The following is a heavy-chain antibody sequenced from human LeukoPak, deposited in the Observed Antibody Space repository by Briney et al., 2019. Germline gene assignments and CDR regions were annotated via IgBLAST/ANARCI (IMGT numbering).Heavy chain of an antibody. J-gene: IGHJ4*02. CDR1: GFTFSSYW. V-gene: IGHV3-74*01. Sequence: GGSLRLSCEASGFTFSSYWMHWVRHAPGKGLVWVSRIKTDGSGANYADSVKGRFTISRDNAKNTLYLQMNSLRAEDTAVYYCARDLVYGSGSFDYWGQGTRVTVSS. CDR2: IKTDGSGA. CDR3: ARDLVYGSGSFDY. D-gene: IGHD3-10*01.